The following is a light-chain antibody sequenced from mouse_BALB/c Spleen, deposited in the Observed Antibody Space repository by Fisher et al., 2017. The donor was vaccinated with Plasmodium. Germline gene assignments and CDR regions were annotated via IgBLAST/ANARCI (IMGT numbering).Light chain of an antibody. CDR1: QSLLNSDGKTY. J-gene: IGKJ5*01. CDR2: LVS. V-gene: IGKV1-135*01. CDR3: SQSTHLPLT. Sequence: VYISCKSSQSLLNSDGKTYLSWLLQRPGQSPKRLIYLVSKLDSGVPDRFTGRGSGTDFTLKISRVEAEDLGVYFCSQSTHLPLTFGAGTKLELK.